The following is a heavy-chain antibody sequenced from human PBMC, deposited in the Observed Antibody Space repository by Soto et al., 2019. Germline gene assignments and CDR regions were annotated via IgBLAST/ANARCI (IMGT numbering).Heavy chain of an antibody. J-gene: IGHJ4*02. Sequence: GGSLRLSCAASGFTFSSYAMSWVLQAPGKGLEWVSAISGSGGNTYYADSVRGRFTISRDNSKSTLYLQMNSLRAEDTAVYYCAKRVAVPGHSFDYWGQGTLVTVSS. CDR1: GFTFSSYA. CDR3: AKRVAVPGHSFDY. CDR2: ISGSGGNT. D-gene: IGHD6-19*01. V-gene: IGHV3-23*01.